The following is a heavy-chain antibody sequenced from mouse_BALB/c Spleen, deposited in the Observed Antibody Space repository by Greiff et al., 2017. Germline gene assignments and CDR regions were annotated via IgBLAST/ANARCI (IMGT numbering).Heavy chain of an antibody. V-gene: IGHV6-6*02. CDR2: IRSKSNNYAT. CDR1: GFTFSNYW. CDR3: TRRRGLYAMDY. D-gene: IGHD3-1*01. Sequence: EVQVVESGGGLVQPGGSMKLSCVASGFTFSNYWMNWVRQSPEKGLEWVAEIRSKSNNYATHYAESVKGRFTISRDDSKSSVYLQMNNLRAEDTGIYYCTRRRGLYAMDYWGQGTSVTVSS. J-gene: IGHJ4*01.